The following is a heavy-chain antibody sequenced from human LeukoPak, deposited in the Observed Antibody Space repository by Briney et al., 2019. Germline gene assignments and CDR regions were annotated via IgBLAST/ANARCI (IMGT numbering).Heavy chain of an antibody. J-gene: IGHJ6*03. CDR1: GGSISSSSYY. Sequence: PSETLSLTCTVSGGSISSSSYYWSWIRQPAGKGLEWIGRIYTSGSTNYNPSLKSRVTMSVDTSKNQFSLKLSSVTAADTAVYYCARVRNIPYYYMDVWGKGTTVTVSS. D-gene: IGHD1-14*01. CDR3: ARVRNIPYYYMDV. CDR2: IYTSGST. V-gene: IGHV4-61*02.